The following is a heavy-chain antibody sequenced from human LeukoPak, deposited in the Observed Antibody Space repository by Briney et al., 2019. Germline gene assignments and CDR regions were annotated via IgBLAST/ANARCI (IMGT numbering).Heavy chain of an antibody. Sequence: GRSLRLSCAASGFTFSSYGMHWVRQAPGKGLEGVAVIWYDGSNKYYADSVKGRFTISRDNSKNTLYLQMNSLRAEDTAVYYCARALPADGMDVWGQGTTVTVSS. CDR2: IWYDGSNK. CDR3: ARALPADGMDV. CDR1: GFTFSSYG. J-gene: IGHJ6*02. V-gene: IGHV3-33*01.